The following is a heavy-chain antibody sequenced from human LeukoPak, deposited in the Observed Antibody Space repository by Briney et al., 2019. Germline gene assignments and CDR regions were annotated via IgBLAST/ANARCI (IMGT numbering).Heavy chain of an antibody. CDR3: ARDPPGPTAFDL. J-gene: IGHJ3*01. V-gene: IGHV1-2*02. CDR2: INPKSDGT. CDR1: GYIFTDYY. D-gene: IGHD1-1*01. Sequence: GASVKVSCKASGYIFTDYYMHWVRQAPGQGLEWMGWINPKSDGTKYAQNFQGRVTMTWDTSISTAYMEVSRLTSDDTAMFYCARDPPGPTAFDLWGQGTMVTVSS.